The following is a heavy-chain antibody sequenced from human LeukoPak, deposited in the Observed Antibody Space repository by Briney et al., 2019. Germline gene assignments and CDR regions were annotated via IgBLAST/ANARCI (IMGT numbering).Heavy chain of an antibody. CDR2: IYYSGST. V-gene: IGHV4-39*01. J-gene: IGHJ4*02. D-gene: IGHD5-24*01. CDR1: GGSISSSSYY. Sequence: KSSETLSLTCTVSGGSISSSSYYWGWIRQPPGKGLEWIGSIYYSGSTYYNPSLKSRVTISVDTSKNQFSLKLSSVTAADTAVYYCARRCRDGYLPEPDYWGQGTLVTVSS. CDR3: ARRCRDGYLPEPDY.